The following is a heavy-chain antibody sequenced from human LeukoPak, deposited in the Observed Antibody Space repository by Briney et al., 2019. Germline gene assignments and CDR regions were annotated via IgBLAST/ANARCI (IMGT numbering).Heavy chain of an antibody. D-gene: IGHD1-26*01. CDR1: GGSFSGYY. Sequence: SETLSLTCAVYGGSFSGYYWSWIRQPPGKGLEWIGEINHSGSTNYNPSLKSRVTISVDTSKNQFSLKLSSVTAADTAVYYCARLTVGAVNLYGFDIWGQGTMVTVSS. V-gene: IGHV4-34*01. CDR3: ARLTVGAVNLYGFDI. J-gene: IGHJ3*02. CDR2: INHSGST.